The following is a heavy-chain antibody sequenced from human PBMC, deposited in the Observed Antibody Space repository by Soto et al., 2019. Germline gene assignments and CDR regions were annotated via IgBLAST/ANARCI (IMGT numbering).Heavy chain of an antibody. Sequence: ASVKVSCKASGYTFTSYATHWVRQAPGQRLEWMGWINAGNGNTKYSQKFQGRVTVTKDTSASTAYMELSSLRSEDTAVYYCARDLGGWPDYWGQGTLVTVSS. CDR2: INAGNGNT. CDR1: GYTFTSYA. J-gene: IGHJ4*02. D-gene: IGHD2-15*01. CDR3: ARDLGGWPDY. V-gene: IGHV1-3*01.